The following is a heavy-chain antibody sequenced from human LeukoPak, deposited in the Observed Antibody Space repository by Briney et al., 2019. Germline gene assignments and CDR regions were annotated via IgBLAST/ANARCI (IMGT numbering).Heavy chain of an antibody. D-gene: IGHD2-2*01. V-gene: IGHV4-59*08. CDR2: IYYVGST. Sequence: SETLSLTCTVSGDSMSSYYWSWIRQSPGKGLEWIGYIYYVGSTNYNPSLKSRVTISIDTSKKQFSLKLSFLTAADTAVYYCARVSYQEGVDYWGQGTLVTVSS. CDR1: GDSMSSYY. CDR3: ARVSYQEGVDY. J-gene: IGHJ4*02.